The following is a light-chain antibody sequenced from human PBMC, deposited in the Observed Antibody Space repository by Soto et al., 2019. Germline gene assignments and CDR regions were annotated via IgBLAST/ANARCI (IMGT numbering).Light chain of an antibody. CDR1: SSDVGGYKY. CDR2: EVS. J-gene: IGLJ1*01. Sequence: QSALTQPPSASGSPGQSVTISCTGTSSDVGGYKYVSWYQQHPGKAPKLMIYEVSKRPSGVPDRFSGSKSGNTASLTVSGLQAEDEADYYCSSYAGSNIDYVFGTGTKVTVL. CDR3: SSYAGSNIDYV. V-gene: IGLV2-8*01.